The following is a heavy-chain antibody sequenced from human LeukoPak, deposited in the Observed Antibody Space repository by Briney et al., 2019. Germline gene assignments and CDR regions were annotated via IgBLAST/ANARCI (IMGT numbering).Heavy chain of an antibody. CDR1: GFSFSRSW. J-gene: IGHJ6*02. Sequence: GGSLRLSCAASGFSFSRSWMSWVRQAPGKGLEWVANIKEDGSEKQYVDSVKGRFTISRDNAKNSLYLQMNSLRAEDTAVYYCAREGVVVTNPMDVWGQGTTVTVSS. V-gene: IGHV3-7*03. D-gene: IGHD2-21*02. CDR3: AREGVVVTNPMDV. CDR2: IKEDGSEK.